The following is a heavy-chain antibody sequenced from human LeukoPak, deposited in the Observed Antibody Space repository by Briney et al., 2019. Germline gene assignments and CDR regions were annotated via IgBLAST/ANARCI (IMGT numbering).Heavy chain of an antibody. CDR1: GYTFTSYA. Sequence: ASVKVSCKASGYTFTSYAMNWVRQAPGQGLEWMGRIIPILGIANYAQKFQGRVTMTEDTSTDTAYMELSSLRSEDTAVYYCATEENSGSYSDAFDIWGQGTMVTVSS. V-gene: IGHV1-69*04. CDR3: ATEENSGSYSDAFDI. D-gene: IGHD1-26*01. J-gene: IGHJ3*02. CDR2: IIPILGIA.